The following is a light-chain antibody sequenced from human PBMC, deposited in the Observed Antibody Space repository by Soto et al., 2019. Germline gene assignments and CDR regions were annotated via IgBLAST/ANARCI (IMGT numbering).Light chain of an antibody. CDR3: MQALQTQFT. V-gene: IGKV2-28*01. Sequence: DIVMTQSPLSLPVTPGEPASISCRSSQSLLHSNGYNYLDRYLQKPGQSPQLLIYLGSNRASGVPDRFSGSGSGTDFTLKISRVEAEDVGVYYCMQALQTQFTFGPGTKVDIK. CDR2: LGS. J-gene: IGKJ3*01. CDR1: QSLLHSNGYNY.